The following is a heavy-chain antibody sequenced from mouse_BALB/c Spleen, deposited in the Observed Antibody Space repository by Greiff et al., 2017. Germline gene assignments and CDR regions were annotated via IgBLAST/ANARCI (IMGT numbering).Heavy chain of an antibody. CDR2: INPYNDGT. CDR3: AREGPYGNYAWFAY. Sequence: EVQLQQSGPELVKPGASVKMSCKASGYTFTSYVMHWVKQKPGQGLEWIGYINPYNDGTKYNEKFKGKATLTSDKSSSTAYMELSSLTSEDSAVYYCAREGPYGNYAWFAYWGQGTLVTVSA. CDR1: GYTFTSYV. V-gene: IGHV1-14*01. J-gene: IGHJ3*01. D-gene: IGHD2-1*01.